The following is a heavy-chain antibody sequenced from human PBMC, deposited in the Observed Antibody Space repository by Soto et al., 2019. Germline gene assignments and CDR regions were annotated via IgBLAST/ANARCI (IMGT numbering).Heavy chain of an antibody. D-gene: IGHD3-22*01. V-gene: IGHV1-18*01. CDR3: AREGWGSSGYYFAY. J-gene: IGHJ4*02. CDR2: ISAYNGNT. Sequence: ASVKVSCKASGYTFTSYGISWVRQAPGQGLEWMGWISAYNGNTNYNPSLKSRVTISVDKSKNQFSLKLSSVTAADTAVYYCAREGWGSSGYYFAYWGQGTLVTVSS. CDR1: GYTFTSYG.